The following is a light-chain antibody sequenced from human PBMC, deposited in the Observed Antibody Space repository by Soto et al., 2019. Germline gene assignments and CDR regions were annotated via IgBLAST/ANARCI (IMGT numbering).Light chain of an antibody. Sequence: DIQMTQSPSTLSASVGDRVTITCRASQSISSWLAWYQQKPGKAPKLLIYDASSLESGVPSRFSGSGSGTEFTLTISSLQPDDFATYYCHQYNSYTWTFGQGTKVELK. CDR2: DAS. CDR1: QSISSW. V-gene: IGKV1-5*01. J-gene: IGKJ1*01. CDR3: HQYNSYTWT.